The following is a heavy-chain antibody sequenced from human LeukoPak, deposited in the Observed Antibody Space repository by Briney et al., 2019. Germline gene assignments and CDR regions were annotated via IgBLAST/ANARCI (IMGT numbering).Heavy chain of an antibody. CDR1: GFNFNNFA. V-gene: IGHV3-23*01. CDR2: MTGPADTT. Sequence: GGSLRLSCAASGFNFNNFAMSWVRQAPGKGLEWLSAMTGPADTTYYAESVKGRFTISRDYSKGMVFLQMDSLRVEDTAIYYCAKGAEIDHWGQGTLVTVSS. CDR3: AKGAEIDH. J-gene: IGHJ4*02.